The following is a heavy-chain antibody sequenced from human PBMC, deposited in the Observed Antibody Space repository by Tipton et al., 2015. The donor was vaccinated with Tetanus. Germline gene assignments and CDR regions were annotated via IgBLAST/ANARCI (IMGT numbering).Heavy chain of an antibody. Sequence: QVQLVQSGAEMKKPGSSVKVSCKASGGTFTNYALSWVRQAPGQGLEWVGGITPIFGTTNSAPKFQGRVTITADESTNTAYMEVSSLRFEATAVYYCARAPHRLSRAYDYWGQGTQITVSS. CDR3: ARAPHRLSRAYDY. CDR1: GGTFTNYA. V-gene: IGHV1-69*01. J-gene: IGHJ4*02. CDR2: ITPIFGTT.